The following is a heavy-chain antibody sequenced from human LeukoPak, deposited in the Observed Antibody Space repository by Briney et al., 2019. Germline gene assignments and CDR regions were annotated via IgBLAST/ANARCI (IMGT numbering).Heavy chain of an antibody. Sequence: PGGSLRLSCAASGFTVSSNYMSWVRQAPGKGLEWVSVIYSGGSTYYADSVKGRFTISRDISKNTLFLQMNSLRAEDTAVYYCARESFTSGSYFTDYWYFDLWGRGTLAAVSS. D-gene: IGHD3-10*01. J-gene: IGHJ2*01. CDR2: IYSGGST. V-gene: IGHV3-53*01. CDR1: GFTVSSNY. CDR3: ARESFTSGSYFTDYWYFDL.